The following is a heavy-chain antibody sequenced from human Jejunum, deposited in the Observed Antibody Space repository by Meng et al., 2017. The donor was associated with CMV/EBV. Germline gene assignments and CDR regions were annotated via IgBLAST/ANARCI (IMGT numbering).Heavy chain of an antibody. D-gene: IGHD3-10*01. V-gene: IGHV3-72*01. CDR3: TADFGEIADKSALAI. CDR2: IRTKAKSYRT. J-gene: IGHJ3*02. Sequence: FSDHHMDWVRQAPGKGLEWFGRIRTKAKSYRTEYVASVKGRFTISRDDSKNSMYLQMNSLKTEDTAVYYCTADFGEIADKSALAIWGRGTMVTVSS. CDR1: FSDHH.